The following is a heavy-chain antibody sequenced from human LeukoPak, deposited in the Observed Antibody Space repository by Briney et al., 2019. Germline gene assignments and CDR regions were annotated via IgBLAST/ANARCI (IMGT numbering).Heavy chain of an antibody. CDR3: ARSSIAAAGGFDY. V-gene: IGHV4-30-4*01. CDR2: IYYSGST. J-gene: IGHJ4*02. CDR1: SGSISSGDYY. D-gene: IGHD6-13*01. Sequence: PSETLSLTCTVSSGSISSGDYYWSWIRQPPGKGLEWIGYIYYSGSTYYNPSLKSRVTISVDTSKNQFSLKLSSVTAADTAVYYCARSSIAAAGGFDYWGQGTLVTVST.